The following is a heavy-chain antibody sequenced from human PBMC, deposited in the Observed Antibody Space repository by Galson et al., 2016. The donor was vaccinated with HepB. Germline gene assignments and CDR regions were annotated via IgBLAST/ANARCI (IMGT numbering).Heavy chain of an antibody. V-gene: IGHV4-59*01. Sequence: ETLSLTCSVSGDSIGGSSWNWIRQAPGKGLEWIGYVFYSGSTKYNPSLKSRVTISIQTSKKQFSLKLSSVTASDTAVYYCARGTILPSGGDAFDIWGQGTMAIVSS. CDR3: ARGTILPSGGDAFDI. J-gene: IGHJ3*02. CDR1: GDSIGGSS. D-gene: IGHD3-9*01. CDR2: VFYSGST.